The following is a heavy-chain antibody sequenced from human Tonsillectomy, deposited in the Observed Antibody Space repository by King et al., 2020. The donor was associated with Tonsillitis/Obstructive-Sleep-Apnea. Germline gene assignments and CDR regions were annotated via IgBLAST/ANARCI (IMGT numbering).Heavy chain of an antibody. D-gene: IGHD3-10*01. CDR2: IKQDGSEK. CDR1: GFTFRRDW. Sequence: VQLVESGGGLVQPGGSLRLSCATSGFTFRRDWMSWVRQAPGKGREWVANIKQDGSEKYYVDSVKGRFTISRDNAKNSLYLQMNRLRVEDTAVYYCARDDPDYHGSGSYPRFDPWGQGTLVTVSS. CDR3: ARDDPDYHGSGSYPRFDP. J-gene: IGHJ5*02. V-gene: IGHV3-7*01.